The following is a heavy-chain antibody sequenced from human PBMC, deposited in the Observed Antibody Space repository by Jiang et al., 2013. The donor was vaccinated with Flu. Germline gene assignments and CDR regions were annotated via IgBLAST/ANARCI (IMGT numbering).Heavy chain of an antibody. D-gene: IGHD3-22*01. J-gene: IGHJ4*02. V-gene: IGHV3-30-3*01. CDR2: ISYDGSNK. Sequence: VQLVESGGGVVQPGRSLRLSCAASGFTFSSYAMHWVRQAPGKGLEWVAVISYDGSNKYYADSVKGRFTISRDNSKNTLYLQMNSLRAEDTAVYYCARDLYDSSGYYSYWGQGTLVTVS. CDR1: GFTFSSYA. CDR3: ARDLYDSSGYYSY.